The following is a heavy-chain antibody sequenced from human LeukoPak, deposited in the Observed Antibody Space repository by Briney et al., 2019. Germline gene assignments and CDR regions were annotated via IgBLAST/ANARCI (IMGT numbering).Heavy chain of an antibody. J-gene: IGHJ3*02. Sequence: GGSLRLSCAASGFTFSSYAMSWVRQAPGKGLEWVSAISGSGGSTYYADSVKGRFTISRDNSKNTLYLQMNSLRAEDTAVYYCARRGAYYDILTGYYGGAFDIWGQGTMVTVSS. D-gene: IGHD3-9*01. V-gene: IGHV3-23*01. CDR3: ARRGAYYDILTGYYGGAFDI. CDR1: GFTFSSYA. CDR2: ISGSGGST.